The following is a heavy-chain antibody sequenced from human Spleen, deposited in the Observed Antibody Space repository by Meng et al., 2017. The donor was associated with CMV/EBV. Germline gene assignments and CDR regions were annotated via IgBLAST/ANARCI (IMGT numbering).Heavy chain of an antibody. D-gene: IGHD3-10*01. CDR1: GITITSHW. J-gene: IGHJ4*02. CDR3: ARISYYDLGTLRDY. V-gene: IGHV3-74*03. CDR2: INRDGSST. Sequence: GESLKISCAVSGITITSHWMHWVRQVPGRGLVWVSRINRDGSSTAYADSVKGRFTISRDNTKNTLHLQMNSLRAEDSAVYYCARISYYDLGTLRDYWGQGTLVTVSS.